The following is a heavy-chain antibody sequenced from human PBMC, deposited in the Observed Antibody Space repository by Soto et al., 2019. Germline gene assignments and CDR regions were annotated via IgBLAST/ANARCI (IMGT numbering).Heavy chain of an antibody. CDR1: GFTFSSYS. J-gene: IGHJ4*02. CDR2: ISSSSSTI. V-gene: IGHV3-48*04. Sequence: GGFLRLSCAASGFTFSSYSIHCVRQALGKGLEWVSYISSSSSTIYYADSVKGRFTISRDNAKNSLYLQMNSLRAEDTAVYYCAARDYDILTGYQDYWGQGTLVTVSS. CDR3: AARDYDILTGYQDY. D-gene: IGHD3-9*01.